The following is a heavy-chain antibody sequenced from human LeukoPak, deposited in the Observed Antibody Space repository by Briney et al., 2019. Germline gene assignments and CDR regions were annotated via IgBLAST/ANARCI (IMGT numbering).Heavy chain of an antibody. CDR1: GGIFSSYA. CDR3: ARGPPSPPVWFGLVFNWFDP. J-gene: IGHJ5*02. Sequence: ASVKVSCKASGGIFSSYAISWVRQAPGQGLEWMGRIIPILGIANYAQKFQGRVTMTRNTSISTAYMELSSLRSEDTAVYYCARGPPSPPVWFGLVFNWFDPWGQGTLVTVSS. CDR2: IIPILGIA. V-gene: IGHV1-69*04. D-gene: IGHD3-10*01.